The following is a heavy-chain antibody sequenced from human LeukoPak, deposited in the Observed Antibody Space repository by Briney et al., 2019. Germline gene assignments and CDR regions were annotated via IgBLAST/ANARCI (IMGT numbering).Heavy chain of an antibody. V-gene: IGHV4-59*01. CDR2: IYYSGST. J-gene: IGHJ4*02. D-gene: IGHD1-26*01. Sequence: SETLFLTCTVAGGSISSYYWSWVRQPPGKGLEWIGYIYYSGSTNYNPSLKSRVTMSVDTSKNQFSLKLSSVTAADTAVYYCVRGGIVGTTARIPLFDYWGQGTLVTVSS. CDR1: GGSISSYY. CDR3: VRGGIVGTTARIPLFDY.